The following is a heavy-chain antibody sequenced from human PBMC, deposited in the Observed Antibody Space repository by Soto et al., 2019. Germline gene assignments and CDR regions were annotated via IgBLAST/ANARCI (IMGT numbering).Heavy chain of an antibody. V-gene: IGHV1-69*06. Sequence: LLVQSGAEVKEPGSSVTVSCTASGDNIDNSGISWVRQAPGQRPEWMGGISPVSGPPKYPRQFQARVTIFADKSTNTTYMELRHVRSEDTCVYYCARGWEDDGATFYDMDVWGQGTTVTVSS. J-gene: IGHJ6*02. CDR2: ISPVSGPP. D-gene: IGHD4-17*01. CDR1: GDNIDNSG. CDR3: ARGWEDDGATFYDMDV.